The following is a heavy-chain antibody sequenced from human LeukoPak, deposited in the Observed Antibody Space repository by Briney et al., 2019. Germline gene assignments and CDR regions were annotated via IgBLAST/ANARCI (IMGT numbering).Heavy chain of an antibody. J-gene: IGHJ4*02. Sequence: GGSLRLSCAASGFTFSSYWMSWVRPAPGKGLEWVANIKQDGYEKYYVDSVKGRFTISRDNAKNSLYLQINSLRADDTAVYYCARDKIVGPTTLDYWGQGTLVTVSS. CDR2: IKQDGYEK. D-gene: IGHD1-26*01. CDR3: ARDKIVGPTTLDY. CDR1: GFTFSSYW. V-gene: IGHV3-7*01.